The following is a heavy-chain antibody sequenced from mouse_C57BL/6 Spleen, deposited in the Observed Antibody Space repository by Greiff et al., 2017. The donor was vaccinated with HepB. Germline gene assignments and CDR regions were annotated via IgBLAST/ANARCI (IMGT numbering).Heavy chain of an antibody. V-gene: IGHV5-17*01. Sequence: DVQLVESGGGLVKPGGSLKLSCAASGFTFSDYGMHWVRQAPEKGLEWVAYISSGSSTIYYADKVKGRFTISRDNAKNTLFLQMTSLRSEDTAVYYCAREGNYWYFDVWGTGTTVTVSS. J-gene: IGHJ1*03. CDR1: GFTFSDYG. CDR3: AREGNYWYFDV. CDR2: ISSGSSTI. D-gene: IGHD2-1*01.